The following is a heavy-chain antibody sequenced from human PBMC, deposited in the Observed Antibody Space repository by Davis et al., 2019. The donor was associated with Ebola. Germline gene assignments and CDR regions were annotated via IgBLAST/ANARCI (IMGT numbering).Heavy chain of an antibody. V-gene: IGHV4-59*08. J-gene: IGHJ4*02. D-gene: IGHD1-26*01. CDR1: GGTFIDYY. CDR3: ARSLGSYYAFMDY. CDR2: IYYSGST. Sequence: SQTLSLTCAVYGGTFIDYYWTWIRQPPGKGLEWIGYIYYSGSTNYNPSLKSRVTISVDTSKNQFSLKLSSVTAADTAVYYCARSLGSYYAFMDYWGQGTLVTVSS.